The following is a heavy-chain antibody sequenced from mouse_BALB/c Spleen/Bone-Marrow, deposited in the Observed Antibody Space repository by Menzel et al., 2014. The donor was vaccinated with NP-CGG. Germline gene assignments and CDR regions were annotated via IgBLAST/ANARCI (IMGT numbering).Heavy chain of an antibody. CDR1: GDSITSGY. J-gene: IGHJ4*01. Sequence: VPLKHSGPSLVKPSQTLSLTCSVTGDSITSGYWNWIRRFPANKLEYMGYINFSGSTYYNPSLKSRISITRDTSKNQYYLQLNSVTTEDTATYYCAIGGPTMITYYAMDYWGQGTSATVSS. CDR2: INFSGST. V-gene: IGHV3-8*02. CDR3: AIGGPTMITYYAMDY. D-gene: IGHD2-4*01.